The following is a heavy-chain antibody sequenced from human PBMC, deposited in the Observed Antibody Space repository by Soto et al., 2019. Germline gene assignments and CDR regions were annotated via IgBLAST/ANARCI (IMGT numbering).Heavy chain of an antibody. CDR3: AADRYCSSNTCPGAFDI. CDR2: IKRKSDGETT. V-gene: IGHV3-15*01. J-gene: IGHJ3*02. CDR1: GFTFTYVW. D-gene: IGHD2-2*01. Sequence: EVQLVESGGDSVKPGGSLRLSCAASGFTFTYVWMTWVRQAPGKGLEWVGRIKRKSDGETTDYAAPVKGRFTISRDDSKNTLYLEMNSLKTDDTAVYYCAADRYCSSNTCPGAFDIWGQGTMVRVSA.